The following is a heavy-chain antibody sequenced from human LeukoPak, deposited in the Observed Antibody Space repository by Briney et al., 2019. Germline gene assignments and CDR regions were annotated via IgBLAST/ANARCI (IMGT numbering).Heavy chain of an antibody. CDR1: GFTFSSYA. CDR2: ISGSGGST. J-gene: IGHJ4*02. D-gene: IGHD1-26*01. Sequence: GGSLRLSCAASGFTFSSYAMSWVRQAPGKGLEWVSAISGSGGSTYYADSVKGRFTIFRDNSKNTLYLKMNSLRAEDTAVYYCAKDPYSGSYFDYWGQGTLVTVSS. V-gene: IGHV3-23*01. CDR3: AKDPYSGSYFDY.